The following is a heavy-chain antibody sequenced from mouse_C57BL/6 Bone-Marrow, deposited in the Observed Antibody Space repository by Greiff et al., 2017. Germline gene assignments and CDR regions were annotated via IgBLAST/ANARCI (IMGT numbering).Heavy chain of an antibody. CDR2: IWSGGST. Sequence: QVQLQQSGPGLVQPSPSLSITCTVSGFSLTSYGVHWVRQSPGKGLEWLGVIWSGGSTNYNAAFISRRSISKDNSKSQVFFKMNSLQADATAIYYCARKGYSGAMDYWGQGTSVTVSS. J-gene: IGHJ4*01. CDR3: ARKGYSGAMDY. CDR1: GFSLTSYG. D-gene: IGHD2-2*01. V-gene: IGHV2-2*01.